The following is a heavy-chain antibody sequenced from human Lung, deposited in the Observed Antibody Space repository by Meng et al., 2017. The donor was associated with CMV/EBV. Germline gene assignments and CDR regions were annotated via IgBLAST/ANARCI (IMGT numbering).Heavy chain of an antibody. CDR3: ARRSPNWGLGD. CDR1: GGSFSEYA. J-gene: IGHJ4*02. CDR2: INHSGNT. D-gene: IGHD7-27*01. V-gene: IGHV4-34*01. Sequence: SETLSPTCAVYGGSFSEYAWSWIRQSPGKGLEWIGKINHSGNTTYNPSLKSRATISIDASKRQFSLKLYSVTAADTAVYYCARRSPNWGLGDWGQGTLVTVSS.